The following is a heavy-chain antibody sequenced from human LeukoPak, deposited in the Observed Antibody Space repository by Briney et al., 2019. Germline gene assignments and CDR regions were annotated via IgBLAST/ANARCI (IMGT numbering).Heavy chain of an antibody. CDR1: GFTVSNNY. CDR3: AKMSHRGAFDI. J-gene: IGHJ3*02. CDR2: IYSGGST. Sequence: GGSLRLSCAASGFTVSNNYMTWVRQAPGKGLEWLSVIYSGGSTYYADSVKGRFTISRDNSKNTLYLQMNSLRAEDTAVYYCAKMSHRGAFDIWGQGTMVTVSS. V-gene: IGHV3-53*01.